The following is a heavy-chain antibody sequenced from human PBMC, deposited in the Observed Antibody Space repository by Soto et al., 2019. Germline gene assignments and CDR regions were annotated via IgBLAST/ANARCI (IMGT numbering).Heavy chain of an antibody. CDR2: IYYSGST. CDR3: ARDQGYDYVWGSYRPNDAFDI. Sequence: SETLSLTCTVSGGSISSGGYYWSWIRQHPGKGLEWIGYIYYSGSTYYNPSLKSRVTISVDTSKNQFSLKLSSVTAADTAVYYCARDQGYDYVWGSYRPNDAFDIWGQGTMVTVS. V-gene: IGHV4-31*03. D-gene: IGHD3-16*02. J-gene: IGHJ3*02. CDR1: GGSISSGGYY.